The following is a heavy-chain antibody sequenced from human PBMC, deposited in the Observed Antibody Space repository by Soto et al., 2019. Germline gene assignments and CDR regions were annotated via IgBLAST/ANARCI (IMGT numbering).Heavy chain of an antibody. Sequence: SETLSLTCTVSGGSISSYYWSWIRQPPGKGLEWIGYIYYSGSTNYNPSLKSRVTISVDTSKNQFSLKLSSVTAADTAVYYCARGVLLWFGESKSYYFDYWGQGTLVTVSS. V-gene: IGHV4-59*01. CDR1: GGSISSYY. CDR2: IYYSGST. J-gene: IGHJ4*02. D-gene: IGHD3-10*01. CDR3: ARGVLLWFGESKSYYFDY.